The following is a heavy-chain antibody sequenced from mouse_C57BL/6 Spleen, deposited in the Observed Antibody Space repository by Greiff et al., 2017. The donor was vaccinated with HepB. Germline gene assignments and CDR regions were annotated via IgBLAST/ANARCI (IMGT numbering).Heavy chain of an antibody. CDR1: GFNIKNTY. CDR2: IDPANGNT. J-gene: IGHJ1*03. Sequence: EVQLVESVAELVRPGASVKLSCTASGFNIKNTYMHWVKQRPEQGLEWIGRIDPANGNTKYAPKFQGKATITADTSSNTAYLQLSSLTSEDPAIYYCARGGSSPLGYFDVWGTGTTVTVSS. V-gene: IGHV14-3*01. CDR3: ARGGSSPLGYFDV. D-gene: IGHD1-1*01.